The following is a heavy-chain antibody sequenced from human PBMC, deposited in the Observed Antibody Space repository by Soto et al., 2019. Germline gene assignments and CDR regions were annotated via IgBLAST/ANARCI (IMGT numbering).Heavy chain of an antibody. J-gene: IGHJ4*02. CDR2: IYYSGRT. CDR3: ARMRGLGELSPYFDY. V-gene: IGHV4-59*01. D-gene: IGHD3-16*02. Sequence: QVQLQESGPGLVRPSETLSLTCSISGGSISDYQWNWIRQPPGKGLEWIGYIYYSGRTNYNPSLKSRVTISLDTSTKQFSLRLTSVTAADTGVYYCARMRGLGELSPYFDYWGQGTLVTVSS. CDR1: GGSISDYQ.